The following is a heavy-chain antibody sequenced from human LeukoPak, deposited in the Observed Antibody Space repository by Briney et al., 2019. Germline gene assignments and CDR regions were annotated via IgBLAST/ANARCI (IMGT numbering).Heavy chain of an antibody. CDR2: INHSGST. J-gene: IGHJ4*02. CDR1: GGSSSSYY. CDR3: AVGYYDFWSGYYTGERDY. D-gene: IGHD3-3*01. V-gene: IGHV4-34*01. Sequence: SETLSLTCTVSGGSSSSYYWSWIRQPPGKGLEWIGEINHSGSTNYNPSLKSRVTISVDTSKDQFSLKLSSVTAADTAVYYCAVGYYDFWSGYYTGERDYWGQGTLVTVSS.